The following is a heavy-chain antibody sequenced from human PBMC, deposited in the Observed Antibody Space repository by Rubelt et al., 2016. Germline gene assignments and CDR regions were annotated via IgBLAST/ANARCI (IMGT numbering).Heavy chain of an antibody. Sequence: EVQLVESGGGLVQAGGSLRLSCAASGFTFSSYSMNWVRQAPGKGLEWVSYINSGSTTVHYADSVKGRFTISRANAHNSRYLQMNSLRAEDTAVYYCAKDGDGGWDNYFDYRGQGTLVTVSS. J-gene: IGHJ4*02. CDR3: AKDGDGGWDNYFDY. CDR2: INSGSTTV. D-gene: IGHD6-19*01. V-gene: IGHV3-48*04. CDR1: GFTFSSYS.